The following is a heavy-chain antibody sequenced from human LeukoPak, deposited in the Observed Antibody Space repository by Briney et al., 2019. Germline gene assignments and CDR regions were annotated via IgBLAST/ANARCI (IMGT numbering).Heavy chain of an antibody. CDR1: GFTLSSYW. CDR3: ARYPAYGPSDAFDI. J-gene: IGHJ3*02. V-gene: IGHV3-7*01. D-gene: IGHD3-10*01. Sequence: AGGSLRLSCAASGFTLSSYWMSWARQAPGKGLEWVATIKQDGSEKYYVDSVKGRFTISRDNAKNSLYLQMNSLRAEDTAVYYCARYPAYGPSDAFDIWGQGTMVTVSS. CDR2: IKQDGSEK.